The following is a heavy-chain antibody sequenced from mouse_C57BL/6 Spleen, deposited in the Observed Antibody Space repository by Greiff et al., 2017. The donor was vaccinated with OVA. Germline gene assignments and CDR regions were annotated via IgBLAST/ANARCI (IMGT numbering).Heavy chain of an antibody. CDR3: ANRWDDYAMDY. J-gene: IGHJ4*01. CDR1: GYAFTNYL. Sequence: QVQLQQSGAELVRPGTSVKVSCKASGYAFTNYLIEWVKQRPGQGLEWIGVINPGRGGTNSNEKFKGKATLTADKSSSTAYMQLSSLTSEDSAVYFCANRWDDYAMDYWGQGTSVTVSS. D-gene: IGHD4-1*01. CDR2: INPGRGGT. V-gene: IGHV1-54*01.